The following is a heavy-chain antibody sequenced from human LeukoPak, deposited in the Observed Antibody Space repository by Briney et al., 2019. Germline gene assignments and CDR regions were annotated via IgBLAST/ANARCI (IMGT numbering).Heavy chain of an antibody. Sequence: GGSLRPSCAASGFTVTSNFMSWVRQAPGKGLEWVSVIHSGGATYYADSVKGRFTISRDISKNALYLQMNSLRGDDTAVYYCAGSAVTNLDSWGQGNLATVSS. CDR1: GFTVTSNF. CDR2: IHSGGAT. D-gene: IGHD4-23*01. CDR3: AGSAVTNLDS. J-gene: IGHJ4*02. V-gene: IGHV3-66*01.